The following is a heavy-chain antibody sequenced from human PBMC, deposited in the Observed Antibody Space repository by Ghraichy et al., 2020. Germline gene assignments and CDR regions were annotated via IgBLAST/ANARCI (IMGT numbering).Heavy chain of an antibody. J-gene: IGHJ6*02. CDR1: GFTLSDYS. CDR2: ITSSGKFI. D-gene: IGHD4-23*01. Sequence: ETLSLTCAASGFTLSDYSINWVRQAPGKGLEWISYITSSGKFISYADSVKGRFTVSRDNAKNTLYLQMNSLRGEDTAVYYCARASAVVRFYYYAAMDVWGQGTTVTVSS. V-gene: IGHV3-48*01. CDR3: ARASAVVRFYYYAAMDV.